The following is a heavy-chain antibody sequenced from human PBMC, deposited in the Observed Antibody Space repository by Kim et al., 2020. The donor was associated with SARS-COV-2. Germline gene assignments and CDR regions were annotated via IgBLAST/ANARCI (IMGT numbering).Heavy chain of an antibody. J-gene: IGHJ3*02. CDR3: VRDSNPLKIPMVVVRDAFDI. Sequence: GGSLRLSCAASGFSFSDYEMNWIRQPPGKGLEWVSYISDGAETIEYADSVKGRFTISRDDAKNSLYLQMNSLKDDDTAIYYCVRDSNPLKIPMVVVRDAFDIWGRGTMVTVSS. CDR2: ISDGAETI. V-gene: IGHV3-48*03. CDR1: GFSFSDYE. D-gene: IGHD3-10*01.